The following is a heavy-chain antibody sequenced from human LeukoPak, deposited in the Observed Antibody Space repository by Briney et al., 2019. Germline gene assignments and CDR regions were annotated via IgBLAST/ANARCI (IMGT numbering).Heavy chain of an antibody. Sequence: GASVTVPCTASGYTFTSYGISWVRQAPGQGLEWMGWISAYNGNTNYAQKLQGRVTMTTDTSTSTAYMELRSLRSDDTAVYYCAMSSGWDYYYYYGMDVWGQGTTVTVSS. CDR2: ISAYNGNT. CDR1: GYTFTSYG. CDR3: AMSSGWDYYYYYGMDV. J-gene: IGHJ6*02. V-gene: IGHV1-18*01. D-gene: IGHD6-19*01.